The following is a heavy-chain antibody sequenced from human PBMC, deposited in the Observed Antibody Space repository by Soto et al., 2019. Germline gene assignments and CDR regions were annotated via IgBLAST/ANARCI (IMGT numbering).Heavy chain of an antibody. CDR3: ARGCSTSCYYDY. CDR1: GFTFSSYA. Sequence: GGSLRLSCAASGFTFSSYAMHWVRQAPGKGLEWVAVISYDGSSKYYADSVKGRFTISRDNSKNTLYLQMNSLRAEDTAVYYCARGCSTSCYYDYWGQGTLVTVSS. V-gene: IGHV3-30-3*01. CDR2: ISYDGSSK. D-gene: IGHD2-2*01. J-gene: IGHJ4*02.